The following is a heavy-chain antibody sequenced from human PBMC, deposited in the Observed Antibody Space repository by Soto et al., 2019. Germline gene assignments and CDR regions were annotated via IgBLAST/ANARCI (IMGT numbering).Heavy chain of an antibody. CDR2: INHSGST. CDR3: ARVYGAYYYYYGMDV. D-gene: IGHD1-20*01. V-gene: IGHV4-34*01. CDR1: GGSFSGYY. J-gene: IGHJ6*02. Sequence: PSETLSLTCAVYGGSFSGYYWSWIRQPPGKGLEWIGEINHSGSTNYNPSLKSRVTISVDTSKNQFSLKLSSVTAADTAVYYCARVYGAYYYYYGMDVWGQGTTVTVSS.